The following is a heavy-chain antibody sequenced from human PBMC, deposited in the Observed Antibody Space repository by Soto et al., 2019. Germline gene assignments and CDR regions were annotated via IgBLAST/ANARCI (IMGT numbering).Heavy chain of an antibody. CDR3: TRDPARSWFDP. Sequence: QAQLLQSGAEVKKPGASVRVSCKASGYTFTTYTLQWLRQAPGQRLEWMGWINPGNDDTKYSQTFQGRVTITSDTSASTAYMELSSLRCEDTAVYYCTRDPARSWFDPWGQGTLVTVSS. CDR2: INPGNDDT. V-gene: IGHV1-3*01. J-gene: IGHJ5*02. D-gene: IGHD3-10*01. CDR1: GYTFTTYT.